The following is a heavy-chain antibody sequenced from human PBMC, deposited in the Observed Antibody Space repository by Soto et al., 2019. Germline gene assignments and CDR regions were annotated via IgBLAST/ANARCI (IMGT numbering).Heavy chain of an antibody. V-gene: IGHV4-4*07. D-gene: IGHD6-13*01. J-gene: IGHJ4*02. Sequence: SETLSLTCTVSGGSISSYYWIWIGRPAGKGLEWIGRIYTSGSTNYNPSLKSRVTMSVDTSKNQFSLKLSSVTAADTAVYYCARDQGQQLVSYYFDYWGQGTLVTVS. CDR1: GGSISSYY. CDR2: IYTSGST. CDR3: ARDQGQQLVSYYFDY.